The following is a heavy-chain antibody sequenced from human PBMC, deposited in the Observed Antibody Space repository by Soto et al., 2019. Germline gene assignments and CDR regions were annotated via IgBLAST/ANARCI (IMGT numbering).Heavy chain of an antibody. CDR2: ISYDGSNK. D-gene: IGHD3-3*01. Sequence: GGSLRLSCAASGFTFSSYAMHWVRQAPGKGLEWVAVISYDGSNKYYADSVKGRFTISRDNSKNTLYLQMNSLRAEDTAVYYCARDREYHFWAVYYYYGRDVWGQGTTVTVSS. J-gene: IGHJ6*02. V-gene: IGHV3-30-3*01. CDR1: GFTFSSYA. CDR3: ARDREYHFWAVYYYYGRDV.